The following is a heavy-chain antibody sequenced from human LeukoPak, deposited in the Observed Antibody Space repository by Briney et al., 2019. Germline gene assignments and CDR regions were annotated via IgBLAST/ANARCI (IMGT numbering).Heavy chain of an antibody. Sequence: SDTQSPICPVYGGSFSGYYWSWIRQPPGKGLEWIGEINHSGSTNYNPSLKRRVTISVDTSKNQFSLKLSSVTAADTAVYCCARGKTGYSSRQIDNWFDPWGQGTLVTVSS. V-gene: IGHV4-34*01. D-gene: IGHD6-13*01. CDR3: ARGKTGYSSRQIDNWFDP. CDR1: GGSFSGYY. J-gene: IGHJ5*02. CDR2: INHSGST.